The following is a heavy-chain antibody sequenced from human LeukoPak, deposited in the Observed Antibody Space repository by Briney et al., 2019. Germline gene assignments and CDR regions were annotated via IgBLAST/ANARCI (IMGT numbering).Heavy chain of an antibody. CDR2: INHSGST. CDR3: ARGRYYDSSGYTFDY. J-gene: IGHJ4*02. CDR1: GFTFSSYG. Sequence: GSLRLSCAASGFTFSSYGMHWVRQAPGKGLEWIGEINHSGSTNYNPSLKSRVTISVDTSKNQFSLKLSSVTAADTAVYYCARGRYYDSSGYTFDYWGQGTLVTVSS. V-gene: IGHV4-34*01. D-gene: IGHD3-22*01.